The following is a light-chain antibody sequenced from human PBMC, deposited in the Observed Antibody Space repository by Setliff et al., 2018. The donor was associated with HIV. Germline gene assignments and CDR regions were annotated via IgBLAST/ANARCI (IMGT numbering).Light chain of an antibody. Sequence: QSVLTQPASVSGSPGQSITISCTGTSSDVGSYNFVSWYQQHPGKAPKLILYEVSKWPSGVSNHFSGSKSGNTASLTIFGLQTEDEAEYYCCSYASSGSLVFGTGTKVTVL. J-gene: IGLJ1*01. CDR1: SSDVGSYNF. CDR3: CSYASSGSLV. V-gene: IGLV2-23*02. CDR2: EVS.